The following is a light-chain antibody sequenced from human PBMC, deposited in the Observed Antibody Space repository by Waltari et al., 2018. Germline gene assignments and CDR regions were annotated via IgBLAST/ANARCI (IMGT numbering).Light chain of an antibody. CDR1: QSISRY. Sequence: IVLTQSPATLSLSPGERAALSCRASQSISRYLAWYQQKPGQAPRLLIYDASNRATGIPARFSGRGSGTDFTLSITTLEPEDFEVYYCQQRDNWPRTFGQGTRVEV. V-gene: IGKV3-11*01. CDR3: QQRDNWPRT. J-gene: IGKJ1*01. CDR2: DAS.